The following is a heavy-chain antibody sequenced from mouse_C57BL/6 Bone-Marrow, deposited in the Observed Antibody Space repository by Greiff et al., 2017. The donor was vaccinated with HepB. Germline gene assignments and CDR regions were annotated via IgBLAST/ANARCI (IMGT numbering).Heavy chain of an antibody. Sequence: QVQLQQSGAELVKPGASVKLSCKASGYTFTEYTIHWVKQRSGQGLEWIGWFYPGSGSIKYNENFKDKATLTADKSSSTVYMELSRLTSEDSAVYFCARHEDKGQLRLRDYFDYWGQGTTLTVSS. CDR2: FYPGSGSI. D-gene: IGHD3-2*02. CDR3: ARHEDKGQLRLRDYFDY. J-gene: IGHJ2*01. V-gene: IGHV1-62-2*01. CDR1: GYTFTEYT.